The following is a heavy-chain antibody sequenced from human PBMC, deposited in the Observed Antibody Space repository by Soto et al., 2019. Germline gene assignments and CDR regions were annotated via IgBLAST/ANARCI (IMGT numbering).Heavy chain of an antibody. J-gene: IGHJ4*02. V-gene: IGHV3-30*18. CDR2: ISNDGKVA. D-gene: IGHD1-1*01. CDR1: RFTVSSFC. Sequence: GGSLRLSLAASRFTVSSFCMHWVRQASGKGLEWVTVISNDGKVAYYADSVKGRFTISRDNSKNTLYLQMNSLRTEDTAMYYCAKEGPITNWYFDYWGQGTLVTVSS. CDR3: AKEGPITNWYFDY.